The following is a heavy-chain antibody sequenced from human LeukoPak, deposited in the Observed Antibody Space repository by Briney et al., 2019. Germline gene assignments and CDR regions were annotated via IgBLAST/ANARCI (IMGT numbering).Heavy chain of an antibody. D-gene: IGHD6-13*01. CDR1: GYTFTNYW. Sequence: GESLKISCMVSGYTFTNYWIGWVRQLPGKGLEWMGIIYPGDSDTRYRPSFQGQVTISADKSITTAYLQWSSLKASDTAVYYCARRVGSSWQFDFWGQGTLVTVSS. V-gene: IGHV5-51*01. CDR3: ARRVGSSWQFDF. J-gene: IGHJ4*02. CDR2: IYPGDSDT.